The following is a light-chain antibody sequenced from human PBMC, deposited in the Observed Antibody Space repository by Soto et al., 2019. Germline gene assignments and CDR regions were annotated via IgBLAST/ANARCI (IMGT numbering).Light chain of an antibody. Sequence: EIVLTQAPATLALSPGERATLSCRASQSVTSYLAWYQQKPGQAPRLLIYDVSNRASGIPARFTGSGSGTDFALTISRLEPEDFGVYYCQQYGDSPLTSGPGTKVDIK. V-gene: IGKV3-11*01. CDR1: QSVTSY. J-gene: IGKJ3*01. CDR2: DVS. CDR3: QQYGDSPLT.